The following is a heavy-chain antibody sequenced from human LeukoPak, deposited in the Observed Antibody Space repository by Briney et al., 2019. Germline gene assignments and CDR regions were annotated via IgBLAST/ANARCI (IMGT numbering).Heavy chain of an antibody. Sequence: GGSLRLSCAASGFTFSSYAMSWVRQAPGKGLEWVSAISGSGGSTYYADSVKGRCTISRDNSKNTLYLQMNSLRAEDTAVYYCAKGRDSSGWYRARTYFDYWGQGTLVTVSS. D-gene: IGHD6-19*01. J-gene: IGHJ4*02. CDR3: AKGRDSSGWYRARTYFDY. V-gene: IGHV3-23*01. CDR2: ISGSGGST. CDR1: GFTFSSYA.